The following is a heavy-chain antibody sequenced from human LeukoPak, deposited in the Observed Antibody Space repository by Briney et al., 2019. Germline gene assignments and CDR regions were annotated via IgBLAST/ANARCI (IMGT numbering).Heavy chain of an antibody. J-gene: IGHJ4*02. Sequence: PGGSLRLSCAASGFTFSSYSMNWVRQAPGKGLKWVSSISSSSSYIYYADSVKGRFTISRDNAKNSLYLQMNSLRAEDTAVYYCARDRGIVGATRDVFGNWGQGTLVTVSS. CDR2: ISSSSSYI. D-gene: IGHD1-26*01. CDR3: ARDRGIVGATRDVFGN. CDR1: GFTFSSYS. V-gene: IGHV3-21*01.